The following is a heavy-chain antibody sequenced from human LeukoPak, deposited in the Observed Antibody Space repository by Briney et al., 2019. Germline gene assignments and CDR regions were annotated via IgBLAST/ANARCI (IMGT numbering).Heavy chain of an antibody. CDR3: AKITKATTPNY. Sequence: SGGSLRLSCAASGFTFSNYWMNWVRQASGKGLEWVSGITDSGRKTYYADSVKGRFSISRDNSRNTVYLQMSDLRAEDTAAYYCAKITKATTPNYWGQGTLVTVSS. J-gene: IGHJ4*02. CDR1: GFTFSNYW. V-gene: IGHV3-23*01. D-gene: IGHD4-17*01. CDR2: ITDSGRKT.